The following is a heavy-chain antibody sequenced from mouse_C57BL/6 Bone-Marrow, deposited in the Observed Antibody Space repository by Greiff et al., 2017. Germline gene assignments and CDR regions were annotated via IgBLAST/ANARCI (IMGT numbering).Heavy chain of an antibody. CDR2: IYPRSGNT. J-gene: IGHJ4*01. CDR3: ARRPYAMDY. V-gene: IGHV1-81*01. CDR1: GDTFTSYG. Sequence: QVQLQQAGEERGRKGEEGKRDGKAAGDTFTSYGISWVKQRTGQGLEWIGEIYPRSGNTYYNEKFKGKATLTADKSSSTAYMELRSLTSEDSAVYFCARRPYAMDYWGQGTSVTVSS.